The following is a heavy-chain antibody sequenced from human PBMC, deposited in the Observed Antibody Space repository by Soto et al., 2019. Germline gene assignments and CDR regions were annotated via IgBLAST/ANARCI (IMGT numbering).Heavy chain of an antibody. D-gene: IGHD5-12*01. V-gene: IGHV2-26*01. CDR1: GFSLTNTLMG. CDR3: ARPRDYYSGYDY. CDR2: IFSNDAT. Sequence: QVTLKESGPVLVKPTETLKLTCTVSGFSLTNTLMGVSWIRQPPGKALEWLAHIFSNDATSYTTSLKSRLTISKDASKSQVVLTMTNMDPVDTATYYCARPRDYYSGYDYWGQGTLVTVSS. J-gene: IGHJ4*02.